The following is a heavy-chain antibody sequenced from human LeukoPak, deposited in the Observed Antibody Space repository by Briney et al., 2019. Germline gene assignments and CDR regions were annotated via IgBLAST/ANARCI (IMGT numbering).Heavy chain of an antibody. Sequence: GGSLRLSCAASGFTVSSNYMSWVRQAPGKGLEWASVIYSGGSTYYADSVKGRFTISRDNSKNTLYLQMNSLRAEDTAVYYCARSPSGWFKPEYYFDYWGQGTLVTVSS. J-gene: IGHJ4*02. V-gene: IGHV3-66*01. CDR3: ARSPSGWFKPEYYFDY. D-gene: IGHD6-19*01. CDR1: GFTVSSNY. CDR2: IYSGGST.